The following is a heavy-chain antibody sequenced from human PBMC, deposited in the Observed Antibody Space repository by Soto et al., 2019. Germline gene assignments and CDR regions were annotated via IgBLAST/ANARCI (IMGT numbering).Heavy chain of an antibody. Sequence: VQLVASGGGLVQTSGSLRIACVASGFTFSDYYMSWVRQAPGKGLEWVSYISSTGNTIYYADSVKGRLTISRDNAKNSVYLQMNNLRAEDTALYFCAKMSSENYYDPVFSWGQGTLVTVSS. CDR1: GFTFSDYY. D-gene: IGHD3-22*01. CDR3: AKMSSENYYDPVFS. J-gene: IGHJ4*02. CDR2: ISSTGNTI. V-gene: IGHV3-11*01.